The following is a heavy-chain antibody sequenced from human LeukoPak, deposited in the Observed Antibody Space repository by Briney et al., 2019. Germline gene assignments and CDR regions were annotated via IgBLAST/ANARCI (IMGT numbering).Heavy chain of an antibody. CDR2: ISYDGSNK. V-gene: IGHV3-30-3*01. Sequence: GGSLRLSCAASGFTFSSYAMHWVRQAPGKGLEWVAVISYDGSNKYYADSVKGRFTISRDNSKNTLYLQMNSLRAEDTAVYYCAKDWASSGSYFWDDYWGQGTLVTVSS. CDR3: AKDWASSGSYFWDDY. J-gene: IGHJ4*02. CDR1: GFTFSSYA. D-gene: IGHD1-26*01.